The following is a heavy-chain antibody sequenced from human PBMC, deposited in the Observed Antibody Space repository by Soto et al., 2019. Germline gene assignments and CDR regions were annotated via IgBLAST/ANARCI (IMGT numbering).Heavy chain of an antibody. Sequence: GGSLRLSFVASGFTFSSCEMNWVRQAPGKGLEGVSDIGSGGTTISYVYSVKVRFTISRDNSKNSLYLQMNSLRAEDTAVYYWARQGESGSYYRFVFDXWGQGTLVTVCX. D-gene: IGHD1-26*01. CDR1: GFTFSSCE. J-gene: IGHJ4*02. V-gene: IGHV3-48*03. CDR3: ARQGESGSYYRFVFDX. CDR2: IGSGGTTI.